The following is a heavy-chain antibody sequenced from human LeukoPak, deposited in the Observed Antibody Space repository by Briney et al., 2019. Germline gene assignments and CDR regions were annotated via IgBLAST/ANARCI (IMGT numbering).Heavy chain of an antibody. D-gene: IGHD4-23*01. CDR1: GFTFSDYW. CDR3: KSGGAAPGSFDN. J-gene: IGHJ4*02. Sequence: GGSLRLSCAASGFTFSDYWMSWMRQAPGKGLAWVANIKYDGNEEYYVDSVKGRFTISRDNAENSLYLQLNSLRVEDTAVYYCKSGGAAPGSFDNWGQGTLVTVSP. V-gene: IGHV3-7*01. CDR2: IKYDGNEE.